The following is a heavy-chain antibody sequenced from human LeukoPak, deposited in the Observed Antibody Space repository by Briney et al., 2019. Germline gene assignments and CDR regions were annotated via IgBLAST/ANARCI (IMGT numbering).Heavy chain of an antibody. D-gene: IGHD2-21*02. J-gene: IGHJ4*02. CDR1: GYTLTGYY. Sequence: ASVKVSCKASGYTLTGYYMHWVRQAPGQGLEWMGWINPNSGGTNYAQKFQGRVTMTRDTSISTAYMELSRLRSDDTAVYYCARGYCGGDCPQDYWGQGTLVTVSS. CDR3: ARGYCGGDCPQDY. CDR2: INPNSGGT. V-gene: IGHV1-2*02.